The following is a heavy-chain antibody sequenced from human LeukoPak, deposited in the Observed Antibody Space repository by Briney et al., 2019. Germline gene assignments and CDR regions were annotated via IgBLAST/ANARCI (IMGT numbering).Heavy chain of an antibody. V-gene: IGHV1-46*01. CDR2: INPSGGSA. CDR3: ARDPGSSFPQNWFDP. J-gene: IGHJ5*02. Sequence: ASVKVSCKASGYTFTSYCMHWVRQAPGQGLEYMGIINPSGGSASYAPKFQGRVTMTGDTSTSTFYMELSSLRSEDTAVYYCARDPGSSFPQNWFDPWGQGTLVTVSS. CDR1: GYTFTSYC. D-gene: IGHD3-10*01.